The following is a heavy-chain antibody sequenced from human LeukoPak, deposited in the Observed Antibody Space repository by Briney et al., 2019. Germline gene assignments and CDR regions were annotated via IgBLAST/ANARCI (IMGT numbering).Heavy chain of an antibody. J-gene: IGHJ4*02. V-gene: IGHV1-2*02. CDR1: GYTFTGYY. CDR3: ARRYYYDSSGYYGDDY. D-gene: IGHD3-22*01. CDR2: INPNSGGT. Sequence: ASVKVSCKASGYTFTGYYMHWVRQAPGQGLEWMGWINPNSGGTNYAQKLQGRVTMTTDTSTSTAYMELRSLRSDDTAVYYCARRYYYDSSGYYGDDYWGQGTLVTVSS.